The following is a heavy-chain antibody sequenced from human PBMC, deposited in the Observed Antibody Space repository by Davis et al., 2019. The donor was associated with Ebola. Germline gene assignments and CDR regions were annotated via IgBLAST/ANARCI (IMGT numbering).Heavy chain of an antibody. Sequence: ASVKVSCKASGYTFTSYGISWVRQAPGQGLEWMGMINPSGGNTRYAQQFQGRVTMTRDTSTRTVYMEVSSLRSDDTAVYYCARDPMVRGVIDYYGMDVWGQGTTVTVSS. V-gene: IGHV1-46*01. J-gene: IGHJ6*02. CDR1: GYTFTSYG. D-gene: IGHD3-10*01. CDR2: INPSGGNT. CDR3: ARDPMVRGVIDYYGMDV.